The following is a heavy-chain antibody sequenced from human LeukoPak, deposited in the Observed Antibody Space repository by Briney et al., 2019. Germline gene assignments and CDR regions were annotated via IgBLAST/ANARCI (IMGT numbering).Heavy chain of an antibody. Sequence: PGGSLRLSCAASGFSLSSYWMHWVRQSPGKGLVWVSCINSDGSTTSYADSVKGRFTISRDNAKNTLYLQMNSLRAEDTAVYYCAELGITMIGGVWGKGTTVTISS. J-gene: IGHJ6*04. CDR3: AELGITMIGGV. CDR1: GFSLSSYW. CDR2: INSDGSTT. V-gene: IGHV3-74*01. D-gene: IGHD3-10*02.